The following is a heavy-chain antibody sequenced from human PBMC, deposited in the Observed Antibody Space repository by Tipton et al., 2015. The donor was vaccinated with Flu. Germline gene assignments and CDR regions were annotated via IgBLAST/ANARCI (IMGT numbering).Heavy chain of an antibody. CDR3: ARRDFSNYVSDPKNWFDP. J-gene: IGHJ5*02. Sequence: TLSLACDVSGDSIISSAYYWGWFRQPPGKGLEWIGNIFHSGGTYYNPSLRSRLSISVDRSKNLFSLNLRSVTAADTAVYYCARRDFSNYVSDPKNWFDPWGQGTLVTVSS. CDR1: GDSIISSAYY. CDR2: IFHSGGT. D-gene: IGHD4-11*01. V-gene: IGHV4-38-2*01.